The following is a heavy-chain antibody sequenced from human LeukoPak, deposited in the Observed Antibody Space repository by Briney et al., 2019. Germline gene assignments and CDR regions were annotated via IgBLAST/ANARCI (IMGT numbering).Heavy chain of an antibody. CDR3: AGDHYDSAEFDS. J-gene: IGHJ4*02. D-gene: IGHD3-22*01. V-gene: IGHV3-33*01. CDR2: IWYDGSNK. CDR1: GFTFSNFG. Sequence: PGRSLRLSCAASGFTFSNFGMHWVRQAPGKGLDWVAIIWYDGSNKYYADSVKGRLTISRDNSKNTLYLQMNSLRDEDTAVYYCAGDHYDSAEFDSWGQGTLVTVSS.